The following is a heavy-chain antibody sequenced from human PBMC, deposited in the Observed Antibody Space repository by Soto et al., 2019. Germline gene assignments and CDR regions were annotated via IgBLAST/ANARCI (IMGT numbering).Heavy chain of an antibody. CDR2: IWYDGSNK. CDR1: GFTFSSYG. Sequence: PGGSLRLSCAASGFTFSSYGMHWVRQAPGKGLEWVAVIWYDGSNKYYADSVKGRFTISRDNSKNTLYLQMNSLRAEDTAVYYCARVAYYYDSSGYPMDVWGRGTTVTVSS. D-gene: IGHD3-22*01. J-gene: IGHJ6*02. CDR3: ARVAYYYDSSGYPMDV. V-gene: IGHV3-33*01.